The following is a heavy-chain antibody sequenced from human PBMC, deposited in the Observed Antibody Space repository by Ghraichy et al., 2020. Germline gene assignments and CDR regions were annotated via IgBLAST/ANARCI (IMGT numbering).Heavy chain of an antibody. CDR1: GYTFTSHW. D-gene: IGHD3-16*01. CDR2: INPRDTMT. V-gene: IGHV1-46*01. CDR3: ARDVSGTYDDVLFWYFDL. J-gene: IGHJ2*01. Sequence: ASVKVSCKASGYTFTSHWIHWVRQAPGQGLEWMGIINPRDTMTSYAQKFQGRATMTSDTSTSTVSMQLSSLRSEDTAVYYCARDVSGTYDDVLFWYFDLWGRGTLVTVSS.